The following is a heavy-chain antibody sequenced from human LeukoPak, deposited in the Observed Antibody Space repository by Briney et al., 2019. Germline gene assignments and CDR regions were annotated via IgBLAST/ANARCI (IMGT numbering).Heavy chain of an antibody. CDR3: ARDKIAAAGTDYYYGMDV. CDR1: GFTFSSYN. Sequence: PGGSLRLSCAASGFTFSSYNMTWVRQAPGKGLEWVSSISSSSSYIYYADSVKGRFTISRDNAKNSLYLQMNSLRAEDTAVYYCARDKIAAAGTDYYYGMDVWGQGTTVTVSS. J-gene: IGHJ6*02. CDR2: ISSSSSYI. V-gene: IGHV3-21*01. D-gene: IGHD6-13*01.